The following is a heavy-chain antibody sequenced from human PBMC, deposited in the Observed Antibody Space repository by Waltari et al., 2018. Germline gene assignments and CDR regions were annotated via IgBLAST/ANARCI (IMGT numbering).Heavy chain of an antibody. CDR3: ASVNSLAYWGGDCYEP. Sequence: QLQLQESGPGLVKPSETLSLTCTVSGGSVSSSSHYWGWIRQPPGKGLQWIGTSYYGWSTSYHPSLKSRVTISIDTSKNQISLKLSSVTAADTAVYYCASVNSLAYWGGDCYEPWGQGTLVTVSS. CDR1: GGSVSSSSHY. J-gene: IGHJ5*02. V-gene: IGHV4-39*01. D-gene: IGHD2-21*01. CDR2: SYYGWST.